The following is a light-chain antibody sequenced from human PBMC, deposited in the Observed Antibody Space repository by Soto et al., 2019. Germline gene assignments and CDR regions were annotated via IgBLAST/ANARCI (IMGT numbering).Light chain of an antibody. Sequence: EIVLTHSPATLSVSPGERATLSCRASQSVGSNLAWYQQRPGQPPRLLIYDASTRATDIPARFSGGGSGTEFTLTISSLQSEDFAVYYCQQYNNWPYTFGQGTQLQIK. CDR2: DAS. CDR3: QQYNNWPYT. CDR1: QSVGSN. V-gene: IGKV3-15*01. J-gene: IGKJ2*01.